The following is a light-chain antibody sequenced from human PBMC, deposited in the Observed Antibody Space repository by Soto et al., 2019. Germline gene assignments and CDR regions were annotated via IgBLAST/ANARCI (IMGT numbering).Light chain of an antibody. CDR3: MQGTHWPPT. Sequence: DAVMTQSPLSLPVTLGQPASISCRSSQSLVHSSGITYVNWFQQRAGQSPRRLIYKVSNRDSGVPDRFSGSGSGTDFTLKISRVEAEDVGIYYCMQGTHWPPTFGQGTKLEIK. J-gene: IGKJ2*01. CDR2: KVS. CDR1: QSLVHSSGITY. V-gene: IGKV2-30*02.